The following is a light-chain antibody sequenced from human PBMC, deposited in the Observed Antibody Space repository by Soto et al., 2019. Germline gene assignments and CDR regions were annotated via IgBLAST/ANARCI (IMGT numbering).Light chain of an antibody. Sequence: EMVLTQSPGTLSLSPGERATLSFRASQSVSRRYLAWYQQKPGKAPRLLIYGASTRATGIPARFSGSGSGTEFTLTINSLQSEDFAVYYCQQYNNWPRTFGQGTKVDIK. CDR1: QSVSRRY. J-gene: IGKJ1*01. CDR3: QQYNNWPRT. CDR2: GAS. V-gene: IGKV3-15*01.